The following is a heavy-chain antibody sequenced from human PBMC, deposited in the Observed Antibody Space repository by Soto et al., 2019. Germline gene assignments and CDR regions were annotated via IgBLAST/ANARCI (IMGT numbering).Heavy chain of an antibody. CDR1: GDTFNFYS. Sequence: QVQLVQSGAEVKRPGSSVKVSCKASGDTFNFYSINWVRQAPGLGLEWMGRVNPIVSISNYGQKFQGRVTMTADQSTRTAYMELSSLRSEGRAIYYCASSYVSGSRAFGYWGQGALVTVSS. CDR2: VNPIVSIS. D-gene: IGHD3-10*01. J-gene: IGHJ4*02. CDR3: ASSYVSGSRAFGY. V-gene: IGHV1-69*02.